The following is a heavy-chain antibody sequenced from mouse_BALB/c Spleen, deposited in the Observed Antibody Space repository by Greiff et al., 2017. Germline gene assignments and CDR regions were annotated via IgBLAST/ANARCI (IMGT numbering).Heavy chain of an antibody. D-gene: IGHD4-1*01. Sequence: QVQLKQSGAELVRPGALVKLSCKASGFNIKDYYMHWVKQRPGHGLEWIGEILPGSGSTNYNEKFKGKATFTADTSSNTAYMQLSSLTSEDSAVYYCAKTGSWFAYWGQGTLVTVSA. CDR3: AKTGSWFAY. CDR1: GFNIKDYY. V-gene: IGHV1-9*01. J-gene: IGHJ3*01. CDR2: ILPGSGST.